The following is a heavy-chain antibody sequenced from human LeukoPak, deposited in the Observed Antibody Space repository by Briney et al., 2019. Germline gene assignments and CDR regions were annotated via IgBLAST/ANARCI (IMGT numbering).Heavy chain of an antibody. CDR3: ARDRASGYVPFDY. CDR2: INAGNGNT. J-gene: IGHJ4*02. V-gene: IGHV1-3*01. D-gene: IGHD5-12*01. Sequence: GASVKVSCKAFRYTFTSFGMHWVRQAPGQSLEWMGWINAGNGNTTYSQNFQGRVTLTRDTSASTAYMELSSLRSEDTAVYYCARDRASGYVPFDYWGQGTLVTVSS. CDR1: RYTFTSFG.